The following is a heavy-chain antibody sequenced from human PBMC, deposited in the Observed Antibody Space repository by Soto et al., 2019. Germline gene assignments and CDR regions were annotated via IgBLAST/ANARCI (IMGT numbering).Heavy chain of an antibody. D-gene: IGHD3-16*01. V-gene: IGHV1-69*13. CDR1: GGTFSSHA. J-gene: IGHJ6*02. Sequence: SVKVSCKASGGTFSSHAISWVRQAPGQGLEWMGGIIPFFKATNYAQKFQGRVTITADDPTSTAYMDLYSLRSEDTAVYYCARDVPLNYYDGTFSYYAMDVWGQGTTVTVSS. CDR2: IIPFFKAT. CDR3: ARDVPLNYYDGTFSYYAMDV.